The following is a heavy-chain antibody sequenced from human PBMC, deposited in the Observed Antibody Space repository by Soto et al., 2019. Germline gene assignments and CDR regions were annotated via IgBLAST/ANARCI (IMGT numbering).Heavy chain of an antibody. Sequence: QVQLQESGPGLVKPSETLSLTCTVSGGSISSYYWSWIRQPPGKGVEWIGYIYYSGSTNYNPSLKSRVTISVDTSKNQFSLKLSSVTAADTAVYYCARSNYYFAYYYYMDVWGKGTTVTVSS. V-gene: IGHV4-59*01. J-gene: IGHJ6*03. CDR2: IYYSGST. D-gene: IGHD4-4*01. CDR1: GGSISSYY. CDR3: ARSNYYFAYYYYMDV.